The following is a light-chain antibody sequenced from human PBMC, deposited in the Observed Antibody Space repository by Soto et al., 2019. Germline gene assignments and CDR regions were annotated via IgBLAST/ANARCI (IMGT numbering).Light chain of an antibody. CDR1: SSDIGGYDL. CDR2: EVT. J-gene: IGLJ3*02. Sequence: QSVLTQPPSASGSPGQSVTISCTGTSSDIGGYDLVSWYQQNPGKAPKLLVYEVTKRPSGVPDRFSGSKSANTASLTVSGLQAEDETTYYCSSYAGSNQGVFGGWTKLPVL. CDR3: SSYAGSNQGV. V-gene: IGLV2-8*01.